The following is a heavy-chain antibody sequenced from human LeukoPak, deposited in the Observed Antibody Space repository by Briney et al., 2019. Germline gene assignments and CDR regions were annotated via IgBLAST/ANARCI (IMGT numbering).Heavy chain of an antibody. CDR3: ARIMRTVTTGGWFDT. CDR1: GGSISSGYHY. CDR2: IFYSGSS. J-gene: IGHJ5*02. D-gene: IGHD4-17*01. V-gene: IGHV4-30-4*01. Sequence: SQTLSLTCTVSGGSISSGYHYWSWIRQPPGKGLEFIGYIFYSGSSYYNPSLESRVTISVVTSKNQFSLKLNSVTAADTSVYYCARIMRTVTTGGWFDTWGQGTLVPVSS.